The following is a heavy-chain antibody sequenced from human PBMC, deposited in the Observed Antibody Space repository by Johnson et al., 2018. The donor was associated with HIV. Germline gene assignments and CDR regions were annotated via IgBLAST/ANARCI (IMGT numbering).Heavy chain of an antibody. J-gene: IGHJ3*02. CDR1: GFTFSSYA. CDR2: ISYDGSNK. V-gene: IGHV3-30-3*01. Sequence: QVQLVESGGGVVQPGRSLRLSCAASGFTFSSYAMHWVCQAPGKGLEWVAVISYDGSNKYYADSVQGRFTISSDNSKNTLYLQLNSLRAEDTAVYYCARDGKVGATPRRAFDIWGQGTMVTVSS. D-gene: IGHD1-26*01. CDR3: ARDGKVGATPRRAFDI.